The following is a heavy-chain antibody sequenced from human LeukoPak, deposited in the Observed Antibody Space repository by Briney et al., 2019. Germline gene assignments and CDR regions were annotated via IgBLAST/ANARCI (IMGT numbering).Heavy chain of an antibody. CDR1: GGSMTNYY. Sequence: SETLSLTCTVSGGSMTNYYWNWIRQPPGKGLMWIGYISASGTTNYNPSLMSRVTISVDTSKNQFSLKLSSVTAADTAVYYCARGLRYYYYYMDVWGKGTTVTVSS. V-gene: IGHV4-4*09. CDR3: ARGLRYYYYYMDV. J-gene: IGHJ6*03. CDR2: ISASGTT.